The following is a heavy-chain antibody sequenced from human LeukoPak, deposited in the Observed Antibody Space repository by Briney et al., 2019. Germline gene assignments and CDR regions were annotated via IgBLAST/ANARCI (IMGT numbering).Heavy chain of an antibody. CDR2: INHSGST. D-gene: IGHD3-10*01. Sequence: GSLRLSCAASGFTFDDYGMSWVRQAPGKGLEWVGEINHSGSTNYNPSLKSRVTISVDTSKNQFSLKLSSVTAADTAVYYCARGNITMVRDHLAFDIWGQGTMVTVSS. V-gene: IGHV4-34*01. J-gene: IGHJ3*02. CDR3: ARGNITMVRDHLAFDI. CDR1: GFTFDDYG.